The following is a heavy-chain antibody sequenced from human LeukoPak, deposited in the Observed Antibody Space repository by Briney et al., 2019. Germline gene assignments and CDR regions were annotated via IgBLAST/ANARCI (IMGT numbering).Heavy chain of an antibody. CDR2: INPSGGST. CDR3: ARDQTGTTFLDY. V-gene: IGHV1-46*01. J-gene: IGHJ4*02. D-gene: IGHD1-7*01. Sequence: VASVKVSCKASGYTFTSYYMHWVRQAPGQGLEWMGTINPSGGSTSYAQKFQGRVTMTRDTSTSTVYMELSSLRSEDTAVYYCARDQTGTTFLDYWGQGTLVTVSS. CDR1: GYTFTSYY.